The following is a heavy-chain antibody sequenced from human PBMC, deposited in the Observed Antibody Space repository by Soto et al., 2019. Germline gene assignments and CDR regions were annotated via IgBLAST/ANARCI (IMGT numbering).Heavy chain of an antibody. Sequence: SETLSLTCTVSGVSISGDYWGWVRQPPGKGLEWIAYMYNNVSTNYNPSLKSRVTISGDTSKNQFSLKLASVTAADTAVYYCARAGVSGWYFDYWGQGTLVTVS. J-gene: IGHJ4*02. CDR3: ARAGVSGWYFDY. V-gene: IGHV4-59*01. D-gene: IGHD6-19*01. CDR1: GVSISGDY. CDR2: MYNNVST.